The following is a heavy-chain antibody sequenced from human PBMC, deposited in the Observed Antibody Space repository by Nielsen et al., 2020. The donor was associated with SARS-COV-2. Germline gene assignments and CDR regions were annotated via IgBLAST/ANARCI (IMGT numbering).Heavy chain of an antibody. CDR2: IYNSGST. J-gene: IGHJ5*01. CDR1: RGSISSYY. V-gene: IGHV4-59*01. CDR3: ARGQSGLAWFDS. Sequence: SETLSLTCTVSRGSISSYYWSWIRQPPGKGLEWIGYIYNSGSTNYNPSLKSRVAISVDTSKNQFSLKLGSVTAADTAIYYCARGQSGLAWFDSWGQGTLVTVSS. D-gene: IGHD3-10*01.